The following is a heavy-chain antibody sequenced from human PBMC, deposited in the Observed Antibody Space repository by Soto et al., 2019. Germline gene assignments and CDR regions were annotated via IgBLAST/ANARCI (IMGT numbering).Heavy chain of an antibody. V-gene: IGHV1-3*01. D-gene: IGHD6-25*01. CDR2: INPDNGNT. CDR3: AGDSPTVGSRSSDAFDV. CDR1: GFTFSDHL. Sequence: QVQLVQSGAEVRKPGASVNISCRASGFTFSDHLINWVRQLPGQSLEGMGWINPDNGNTKYSQTFKGRATNPRHSSASRVYVEVRDLTSEDAAVFYCAGDSPTVGSRSSDAFDVWGQCTMVTVSS. J-gene: IGHJ3*01.